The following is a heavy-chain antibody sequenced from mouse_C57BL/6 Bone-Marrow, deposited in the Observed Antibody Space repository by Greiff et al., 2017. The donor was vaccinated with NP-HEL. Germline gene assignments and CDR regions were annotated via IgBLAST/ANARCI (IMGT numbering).Heavy chain of an antibody. D-gene: IGHD2-1*01. CDR3: ARPLYYGNYWDY. CDR2: ISSGGSYT. Sequence: EVKLVESGGDLVKPGGSLKLSCAASGFTFSSYGMSWVRQTPDKRLEWVATISSGGSYTYYPDSVKGRFTISRDNAKNTLYLQMSSLKSEDTAMYYCARPLYYGNYWDYWGQGTTLTVSS. CDR1: GFTFSSYG. J-gene: IGHJ2*01. V-gene: IGHV5-6*01.